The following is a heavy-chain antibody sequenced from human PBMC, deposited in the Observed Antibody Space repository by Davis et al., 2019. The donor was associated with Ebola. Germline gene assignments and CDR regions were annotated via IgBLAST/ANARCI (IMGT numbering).Heavy chain of an antibody. CDR2: IKQDGSEK. Sequence: GESLKISCAASGFTFSSYWMSWVRQAPGKGLEWVANIKQDGSEKYYVDSVKGRFTISRDNAKNSLYLQMNSLRAEDTAVYYCAREVGVVGVVPAAMRPRYSSSWYRVYWGQGTLVTVSS. V-gene: IGHV3-7*01. J-gene: IGHJ4*02. D-gene: IGHD2-2*01. CDR3: AREVGVVGVVPAAMRPRYSSSWYRVY. CDR1: GFTFSSYW.